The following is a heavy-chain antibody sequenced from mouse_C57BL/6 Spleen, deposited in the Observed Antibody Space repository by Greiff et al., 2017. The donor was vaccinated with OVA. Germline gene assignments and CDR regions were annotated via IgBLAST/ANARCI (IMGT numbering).Heavy chain of an antibody. CDR3: AREGLYSGSTLNYFDY. CDR1: GYTFTSYW. CDR2: IDPSDSET. V-gene: IGHV1-52*01. D-gene: IGHD1-1*01. J-gene: IGHJ2*01. Sequence: QVHVKQPGAELVRPGSSVKLSCKASGYTFTSYWMHWVKQRPIQGLEWIGNIDPSDSETHYNQKFKDKATLTVDKSSSTAYMQLSSLTSEDSAVYYCAREGLYSGSTLNYFDYWGQGTTLTVSS.